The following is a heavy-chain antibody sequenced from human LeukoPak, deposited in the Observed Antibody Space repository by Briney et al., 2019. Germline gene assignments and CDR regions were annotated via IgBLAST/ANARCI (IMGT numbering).Heavy chain of an antibody. CDR1: GGTFSSYA. CDR3: ARTTYYYDSSGYYHLSLYYFDY. D-gene: IGHD3-22*01. CDR2: IIPIFGTA. Sequence: SVKVSCKASGGTFSSYAISWVRQAPGQGFEWLGGIIPIFGTANYAQKFQGRVTITTDESTSTAYMELSSLRSEDTAVYYCARTTYYYDSSGYYHLSLYYFDYWGQGTLVTVSS. V-gene: IGHV1-69*05. J-gene: IGHJ4*02.